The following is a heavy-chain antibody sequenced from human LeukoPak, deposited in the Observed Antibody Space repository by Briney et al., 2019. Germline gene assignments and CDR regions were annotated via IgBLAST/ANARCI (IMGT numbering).Heavy chain of an antibody. Sequence: RASLRLSCADTGFTFSSYAMSWVRQAPGKGLEWVSAISGSGGSTYYADSVKGRFTISRDNSKNTLYLQMNSLRAEDTAVYYCAKSNWNYEFDYWGQGTLVTVSS. CDR2: ISGSGGST. CDR3: AKSNWNYEFDY. CDR1: GFTFSSYA. D-gene: IGHD1-7*01. J-gene: IGHJ4*02. V-gene: IGHV3-23*01.